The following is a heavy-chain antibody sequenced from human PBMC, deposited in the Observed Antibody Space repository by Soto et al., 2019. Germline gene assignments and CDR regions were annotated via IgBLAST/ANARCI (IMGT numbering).Heavy chain of an antibody. J-gene: IGHJ5*02. CDR3: AMTVLRYCYGRRWFDP. CDR2: IYHSGIT. V-gene: IGHV4-4*02. CDR1: GGSISSSNW. Sequence: QVQLQESRPGLVKPSGTLSLTCAVSGGSISSSNWWSWVRQLPGKGLEWIGEIYHSGITNYNPSLKRRVTGSVEKSKNQFTLKLSSVPAADTAVYYCAMTVLRYCYGRRWFDPWGQGTLVTVSS. D-gene: IGHD3-9*01.